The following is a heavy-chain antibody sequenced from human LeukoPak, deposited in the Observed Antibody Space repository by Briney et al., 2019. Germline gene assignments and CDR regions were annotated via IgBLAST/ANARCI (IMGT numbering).Heavy chain of an antibody. CDR3: ARGHYYGSGSYSKFDY. D-gene: IGHD3-10*01. V-gene: IGHV4-59*01. CDR1: GGSISSYY. J-gene: IGHJ4*02. Sequence: PSETLSLTCTVSGGSISSYYWSWIRQPPGKGLEWIGYIYYSGNTNYNPSLKSRVTMSVDTSKNQFSLKLSSVTAADTAVYYCARGHYYGSGSYSKFDYWGQGTLVTVSS. CDR2: IYYSGNT.